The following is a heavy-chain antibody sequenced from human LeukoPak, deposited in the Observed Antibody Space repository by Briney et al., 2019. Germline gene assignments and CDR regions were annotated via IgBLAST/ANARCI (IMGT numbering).Heavy chain of an antibody. CDR3: ARHGSIATGAFTY. CDR1: GGSISSYY. J-gene: IGHJ4*02. CDR2: IYYSGST. V-gene: IGHV4-59*05. Sequence: SETLSLTCTVSGGSISSYYWSWIRQPPGKGLEWIGSIYYSGSTYYNPSLKSRVTISVDTSRNQFSLKLGSVTAADTAVYYCARHGSIATGAFTYWGQGTLVTVSS. D-gene: IGHD6-13*01.